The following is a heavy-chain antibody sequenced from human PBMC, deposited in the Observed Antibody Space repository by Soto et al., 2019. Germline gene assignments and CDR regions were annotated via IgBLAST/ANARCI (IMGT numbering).Heavy chain of an antibody. CDR2: IWYDGSNK. J-gene: IGHJ4*02. CDR3: ARDRDCSRTSCYRYHLDY. V-gene: IGHV3-33*01. Sequence: SLRLSCAASGFTFSSYVMHWVRQAPGKGPEWVAVIWYDGSNKYYADSVKGRFTISRDNSKSTLYLQMNGLRAEDTAVYYCARDRDCSRTSCYRYHLDYWGQGTLVTVSS. D-gene: IGHD2-2*01. CDR1: GFTFSSYV.